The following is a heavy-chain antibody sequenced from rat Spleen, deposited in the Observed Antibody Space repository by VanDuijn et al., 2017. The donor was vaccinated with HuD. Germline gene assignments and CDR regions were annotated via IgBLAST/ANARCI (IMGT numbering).Heavy chain of an antibody. D-gene: IGHD1-12*03. CDR2: MRYNGDT. CDR1: GFSLTNYN. J-gene: IGHJ2*01. CDR3: TRDTMMVIIGDY. V-gene: IGHV2-63*01. Sequence: QVQLKESGPGLVLPSQTLSLTCTVSGFSLTNYNVHWVRQPPGKGLEWMGRMRYNGDTSYNSALKSRLSISRDTSKNQVFLKMNSLQTDDTGTYYCTRDTMMVIIGDYWGQGVMVTVSS.